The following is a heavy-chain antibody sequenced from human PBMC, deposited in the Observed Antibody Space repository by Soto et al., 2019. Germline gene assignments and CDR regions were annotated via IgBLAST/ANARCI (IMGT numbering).Heavy chain of an antibody. D-gene: IGHD3-10*01. Sequence: KASETLSLTCAVYGGSFSGYYWSWIRQPPGKGLEWIGEINHSGSTNYNPSLKSRVTISVDTSKNQFSLKLSSVTAADTAVYYCATTRKYYYGSGRRGPNWFDPWGQGTLVTVSS. V-gene: IGHV4-34*01. CDR1: GGSFSGYY. CDR3: ATTRKYYYGSGRRGPNWFDP. CDR2: INHSGST. J-gene: IGHJ5*02.